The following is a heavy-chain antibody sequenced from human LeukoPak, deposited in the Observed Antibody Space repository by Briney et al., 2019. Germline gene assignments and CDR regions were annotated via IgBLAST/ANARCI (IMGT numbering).Heavy chain of an antibody. CDR2: IYTSGST. Sequence: SETLSLTCTVSGGSISSGSYYWSWIRQPAGKGLEWIGRIYTSGSTNYNPSLKSRVTISVDTSKNQFSLKLSSVTAADTAVYYCARAYCSSTSCPNPMDVWGKGTTVTASS. CDR3: ARAYCSSTSCPNPMDV. CDR1: GGSISSGSYY. V-gene: IGHV4-61*02. D-gene: IGHD2-2*01. J-gene: IGHJ6*03.